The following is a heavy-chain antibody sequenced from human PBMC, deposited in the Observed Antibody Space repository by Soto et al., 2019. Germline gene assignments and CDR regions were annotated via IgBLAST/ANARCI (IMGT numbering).Heavy chain of an antibody. CDR3: ARDGTYCSSTSCYTYNWFDP. CDR1: GGSISSGGYY. V-gene: IGHV4-31*03. D-gene: IGHD2-2*02. Sequence: SETLSLTCTVSGGSISSGGYYWSWIRQHPGKGLEWIGYIYYSGSTYYNPSLKSRVTISVDTSKNQFSLKLSSVTAADTAVYYCARDGTYCSSTSCYTYNWFDPWGQGTLVTVS. CDR2: IYYSGST. J-gene: IGHJ5*02.